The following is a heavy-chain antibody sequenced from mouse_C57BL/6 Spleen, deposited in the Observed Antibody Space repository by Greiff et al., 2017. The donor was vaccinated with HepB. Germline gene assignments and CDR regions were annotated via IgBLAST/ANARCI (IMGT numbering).Heavy chain of an antibody. D-gene: IGHD1-1*02. CDR1: GYTFTSYW. CDR2: IDPSDSYT. J-gene: IGHJ3*01. CDR3: ARRGGGNPAWFAY. Sequence: QVQLQQPGAELVRPGTSVKLSCKASGYTFTSYWMHWVKQRPGQGLEWIGVIDPSDSYTNYNQKFKGKATLTVDTSSSTAYMQLSSLTSEDSAVYYCARRGGGNPAWFAYWGQGTLVTVSA. V-gene: IGHV1-59*01.